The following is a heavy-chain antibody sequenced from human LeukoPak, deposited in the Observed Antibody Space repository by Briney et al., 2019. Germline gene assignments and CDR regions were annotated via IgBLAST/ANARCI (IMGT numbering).Heavy chain of an antibody. CDR1: GFTFSSYA. D-gene: IGHD6-19*01. J-gene: IGHJ4*02. Sequence: GGSLRLSCAASGFTFSSYAMSWFRQAPGEGLEWGSAISCSGGSTYYADSVKGRFTISSDNSKNPLYLHMTSLRAEDTAVYYCARRVAELDYWGQGTLVTVSS. V-gene: IGHV3-23*01. CDR2: ISCSGGST. CDR3: ARRVAELDY.